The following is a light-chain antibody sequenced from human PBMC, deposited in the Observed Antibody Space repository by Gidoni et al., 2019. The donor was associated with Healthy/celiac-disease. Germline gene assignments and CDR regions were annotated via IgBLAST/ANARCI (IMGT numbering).Light chain of an antibody. V-gene: IGKV1-9*01. Sequence: DIQLTQSPSFLSASVGDRVTITCRASQCISSYLAWYQQKPGKATKLLSYAASTLQSGVPSRFSGSGSGTEFTLTISSLQPEDFATYYCQQLNSYPVFTFGPGTKVDIK. J-gene: IGKJ3*01. CDR2: AAS. CDR3: QQLNSYPVFT. CDR1: QCISSY.